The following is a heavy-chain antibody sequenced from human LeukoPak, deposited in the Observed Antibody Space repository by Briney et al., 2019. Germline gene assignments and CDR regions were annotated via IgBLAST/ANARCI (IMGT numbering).Heavy chain of an antibody. V-gene: IGHV4-39*01. CDR1: GGSISSSSYY. Sequence: PSETLSLTCTVSGGSISSSSYYWGWIRQPPGKGLEWIGSIYYSGSTYYNPSLKSRVTISVDTSKNQFSLKLSSVTAADTAVYYCARLTNGYSYGYLFGGFDYWGQGTLVTVSS. CDR2: IYYSGST. CDR3: ARLTNGYSYGYLFGGFDY. J-gene: IGHJ4*02. D-gene: IGHD5-18*01.